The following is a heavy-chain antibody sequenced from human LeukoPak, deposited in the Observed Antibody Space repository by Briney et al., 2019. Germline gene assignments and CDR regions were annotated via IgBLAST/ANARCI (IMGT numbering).Heavy chain of an antibody. CDR3: AKDSPTNRNAERYYYYGMDV. Sequence: GGSLRLSCAASGFTFSSYAMSWVRQAPGKGLEWVSAISGSGGSTYYADSVKGRFTISRDNSKNTLYLQMNSLRAEDTAVYYCAKDSPTNRNAERYYYYGMDVWGRGTTVTVSS. J-gene: IGHJ6*02. V-gene: IGHV3-23*01. D-gene: IGHD1-14*01. CDR1: GFTFSSYA. CDR2: ISGSGGST.